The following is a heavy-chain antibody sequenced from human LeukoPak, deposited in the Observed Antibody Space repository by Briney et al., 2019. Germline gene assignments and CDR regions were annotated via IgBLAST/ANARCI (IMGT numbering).Heavy chain of an antibody. Sequence: PSETLSLTCTVSGGSISSYYWSWIRQPPGKGLEWIGYIYYSGSTNYNPSLKSRVTISVDTSKKQFSLKLNSVTAADTAVYYCATGVVVPTARGLGRFDPRGQGTLVTVSS. CDR1: GGSISSYY. CDR2: IYYSGST. V-gene: IGHV4-59*01. J-gene: IGHJ5*02. CDR3: ATGVVVPTARGLGRFDP. D-gene: IGHD2-2*01.